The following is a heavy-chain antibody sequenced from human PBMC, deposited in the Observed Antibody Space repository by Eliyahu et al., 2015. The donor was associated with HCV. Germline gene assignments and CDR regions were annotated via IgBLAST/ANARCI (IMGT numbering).Heavy chain of an antibody. V-gene: IGHV4-59*01. D-gene: IGHD6-19*01. CDR1: GGSXSSYY. CDR2: MHYSGST. CDR3: ASGGGGIAVAGTGGWFDP. Sequence: QVQLQESGPGLVKPSETLSLTCTVSGGSXSSYYWSWIRQPPGKGLEWIGFMHYSGSTNYNPSLKSRVTISVDTSKNQFSLKLSSVTAADTAVYYCASGGGGIAVAGTGGWFDPWGPGTLVTVSS. J-gene: IGHJ5*02.